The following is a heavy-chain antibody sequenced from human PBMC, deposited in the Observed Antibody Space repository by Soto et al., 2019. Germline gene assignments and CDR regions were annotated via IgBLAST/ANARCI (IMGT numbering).Heavy chain of an antibody. Sequence: PSETLSLTCTVSGGSISRYYGSWIRQPPGKGLEWIGYIYYSGSTNYNSSLKGRVTMSVDTSKNQFSLKLSSVTAADTAVYYCARGFYDYVWGTIDFWGPGILVTVSS. CDR1: GGSISRYY. CDR2: IYYSGST. J-gene: IGHJ4*02. D-gene: IGHD3-16*01. CDR3: ARGFYDYVWGTIDF. V-gene: IGHV4-59*01.